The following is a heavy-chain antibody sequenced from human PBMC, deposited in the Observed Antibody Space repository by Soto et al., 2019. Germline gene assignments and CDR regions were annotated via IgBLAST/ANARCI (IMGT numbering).Heavy chain of an antibody. J-gene: IGHJ4*02. Sequence: GGSLRLSCAASGFTLDDYSMHWVRQAPGKGLEWVSLISWDGRSTYYADSVEGRFTISRDNSKNSLYLQMNSLTTEDTAFYYCGKDGAVSDYTYLDYWGQGALVTVSS. V-gene: IGHV3-43*01. CDR1: GFTLDDYS. CDR3: GKDGAVSDYTYLDY. CDR2: ISWDGRST. D-gene: IGHD4-17*01.